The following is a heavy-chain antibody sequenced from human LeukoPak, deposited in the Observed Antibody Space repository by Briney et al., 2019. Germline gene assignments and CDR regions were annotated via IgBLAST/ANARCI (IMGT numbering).Heavy chain of an antibody. CDR2: IYNSGTT. CDR3: ARGHSLYYYGSGSYYTA. V-gene: IGHV4-39*07. J-gene: IGHJ5*02. D-gene: IGHD3-10*01. Sequence: SETLSLTCAVSGVSIRNSSFYWGWIRQPPGKGLEWIASIYNSGTTYYNPSLKSRVTISVDTSKNQFSLKLSSVTAADTAVYYCARGHSLYYYGSGSYYTAWGQGTLVTVSS. CDR1: GVSIRNSSFY.